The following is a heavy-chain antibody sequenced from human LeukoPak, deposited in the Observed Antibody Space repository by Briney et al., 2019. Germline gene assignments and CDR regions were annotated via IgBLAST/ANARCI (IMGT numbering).Heavy chain of an antibody. J-gene: IGHJ3*02. CDR3: ARGLRYSSGWYAYAFDI. Sequence: GASVKVSCKASGYTFTSYDINWVRQATGQGLEWMGWMNPNSGNTGYAQKFQGRVTITRNTSKSTAYMELSSLRSEDTAVYYCARGLRYSSGWYAYAFDIWGQGTMVTVSS. CDR1: GYTFTSYD. V-gene: IGHV1-8*03. CDR2: MNPNSGNT. D-gene: IGHD6-19*01.